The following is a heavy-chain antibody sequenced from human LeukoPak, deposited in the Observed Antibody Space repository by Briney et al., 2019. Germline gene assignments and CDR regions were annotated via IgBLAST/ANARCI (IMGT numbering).Heavy chain of an antibody. CDR1: GGSISSYY. D-gene: IGHD4-17*01. CDR3: TREYGFMTTVFHAFDI. Sequence: SETLSLTCTVSGGSISSYYWSWIRQPAGKGLEWIGRIYTSGSTNYNPSLKSRVTISVDTSKNQFSLKLSSVTAADTAIYYCTREYGFMTTVFHAFDIWGQGTMVTVSS. V-gene: IGHV4-4*07. CDR2: IYTSGST. J-gene: IGHJ3*02.